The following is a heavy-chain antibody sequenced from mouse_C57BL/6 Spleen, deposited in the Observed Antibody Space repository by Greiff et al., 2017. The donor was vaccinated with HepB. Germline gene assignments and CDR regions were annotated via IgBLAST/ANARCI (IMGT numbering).Heavy chain of an antibody. D-gene: IGHD1-1*01. J-gene: IGHJ2*01. CDR2: IYPGDGDT. V-gene: IGHV1-82*01. Sequence: QVQLKQSGPELVKPGASVKISCKASGYAFSSSWMNWVKQRPGKGLEWIGRIYPGDGDTNYNGKFKGKATLTADKSSSTAYMQLSSLTSEDSAVYFCARRGTTVVFDYWGQSTTLTVSS. CDR3: ARRGTTVVFDY. CDR1: GYAFSSSW.